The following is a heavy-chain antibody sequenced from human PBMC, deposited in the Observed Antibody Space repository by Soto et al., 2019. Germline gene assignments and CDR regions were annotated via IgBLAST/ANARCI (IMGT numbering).Heavy chain of an antibody. CDR1: GGSISSGGYS. CDR2: IYHSGTT. Sequence: PSETLSLTCAVSGGSISSGGYSWSWIRQPPGKGLEWIGYIYHSGTTKYNASLKSRATMSLDASKNQFSLTLNSVTAADTAVYYCARGAYCGVDCFYWFDPWGQGTLVTVSS. V-gene: IGHV4-30-2*01. D-gene: IGHD2-21*02. J-gene: IGHJ5*02. CDR3: ARGAYCGVDCFYWFDP.